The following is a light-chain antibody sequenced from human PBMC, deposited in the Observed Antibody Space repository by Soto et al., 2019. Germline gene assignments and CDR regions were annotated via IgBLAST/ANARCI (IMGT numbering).Light chain of an antibody. CDR2: EVS. V-gene: IGKV2-30*02. J-gene: IGKJ1*01. CDR3: MQGTHWSCT. Sequence: DVVMTQSPLSLPVTLGPPASISCRSSYSLIHSDGDTYLNWFQQSPGQSPRRMIYEVSNRGSGVPHRGSGSGSGTDLTRKISRVEAEDVEIDYCMQGTHWSCTFGQGTEVEIK. CDR1: YSLIHSDGDTY.